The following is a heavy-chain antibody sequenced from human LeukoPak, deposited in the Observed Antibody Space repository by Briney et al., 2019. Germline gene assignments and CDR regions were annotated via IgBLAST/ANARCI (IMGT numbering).Heavy chain of an antibody. CDR2: ISSSSSYI. D-gene: IGHD6-6*01. Sequence: PGGSLRLSCAASGFTFSSYAMSWVRQAPGKGLEWVSSISSSSSYIYYADSVKGRFTISRDNAKNSLYLQMNSLRAEDTAVYYCARDLRGMGSSSSGYMDVWGKGTTVTVSS. V-gene: IGHV3-21*01. CDR3: ARDLRGMGSSSSGYMDV. J-gene: IGHJ6*03. CDR1: GFTFSSYA.